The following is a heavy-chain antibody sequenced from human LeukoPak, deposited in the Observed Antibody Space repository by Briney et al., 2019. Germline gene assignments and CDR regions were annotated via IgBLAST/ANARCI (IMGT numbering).Heavy chain of an antibody. V-gene: IGHV4-4*09. CDR1: GGSISSYY. D-gene: IGHD3-16*01. J-gene: IGHJ5*02. CDR3: ARLGGQDSRGCRWFDP. CDR2: IYTSGST. Sequence: SETLSLTCTVSGGSISSYYWSWIRQPPGKGLEWIGHIYTSGSTNYNPSLKSRVTISVDTSKNQFSLKLSSVTAADTAVYYCARLGGQDSRGCRWFDPWGQGTLVTASS.